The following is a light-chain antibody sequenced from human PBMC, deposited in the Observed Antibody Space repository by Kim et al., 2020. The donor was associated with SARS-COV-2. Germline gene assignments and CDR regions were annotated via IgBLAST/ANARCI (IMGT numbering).Light chain of an antibody. CDR1: QSISNN. Sequence: GSPGEGATLSCRASQSISNNLAWYQQKAGQAPRLLIYGASTRATDFPVRFSGSGSGTEFILTITGLQSEDIGVYYCQQYSSWPLTFGGGTKLEI. CDR2: GAS. J-gene: IGKJ4*01. CDR3: QQYSSWPLT. V-gene: IGKV3D-15*01.